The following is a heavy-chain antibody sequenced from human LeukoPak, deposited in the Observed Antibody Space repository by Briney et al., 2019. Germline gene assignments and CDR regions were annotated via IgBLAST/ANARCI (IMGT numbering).Heavy chain of an antibody. D-gene: IGHD4-11*01. V-gene: IGHV4-59*01. Sequence: SETLSLTCTVSGGSISSYYWSWIRQPPGKGLEWIASISYSASTNYSPSFKSRVTISVDTSKNQLSLKLSSVTAADTAVYYCVRTLFINYQYYFDYWGQGTLVTVSS. CDR3: VRTLFINYQYYFDY. CDR1: GGSISSYY. J-gene: IGHJ4*02. CDR2: ISYSAST.